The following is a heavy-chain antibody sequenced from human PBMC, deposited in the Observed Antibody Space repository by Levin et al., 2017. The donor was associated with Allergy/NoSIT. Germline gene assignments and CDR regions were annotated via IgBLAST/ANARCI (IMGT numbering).Heavy chain of an antibody. J-gene: IGHJ6*03. D-gene: IGHD3-10*01. Sequence: KPSETLSLTCTVSGGSISSGSYYWSWIRQPAGKGLEWIGRIYTSGSTNYNPSLKSRVTISVDTSKNQFSLKLSSVTAADTAVYYCARGAVRGVIRYYYYYYMDGWGKGTTVTVSS. V-gene: IGHV4-61*02. CDR3: ARGAVRGVIRYYYYYYMDG. CDR1: GGSISSGSYY. CDR2: IYTSGST.